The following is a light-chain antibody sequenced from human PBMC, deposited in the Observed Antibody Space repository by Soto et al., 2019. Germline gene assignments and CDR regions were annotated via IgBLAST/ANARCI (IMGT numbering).Light chain of an antibody. CDR2: EVT. V-gene: IGLV2-14*01. CDR1: FSDVGGYDY. J-gene: IGLJ1*01. CDR3: SSHTSGSTRV. Sequence: QSDVPQPAYVSRSPGQSIAISCTGTFSDVGGYDYVSWYQQHPDKAPKLMIYEVTKRPSGVSNRFSGSKSGNTASLTVSGLQPEDEADYYCSSHTSGSTRVFGSGTKVTVL.